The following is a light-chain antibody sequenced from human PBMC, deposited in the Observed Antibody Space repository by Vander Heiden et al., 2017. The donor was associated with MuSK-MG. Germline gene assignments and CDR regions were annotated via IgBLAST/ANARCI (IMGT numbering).Light chain of an antibody. J-gene: IGKJ2*01. Sequence: IVMTQSPATRSVSPGERATLSCRASQSVSSNLAWYQQKPGQAPRLLIYGASTRATGIPARFSGSGSGTEFTLTISSLQSEDFAVYYCQQYNNWPPYSFGQGTKLEIK. CDR1: QSVSSN. CDR2: GAS. CDR3: QQYNNWPPYS. V-gene: IGKV3-15*01.